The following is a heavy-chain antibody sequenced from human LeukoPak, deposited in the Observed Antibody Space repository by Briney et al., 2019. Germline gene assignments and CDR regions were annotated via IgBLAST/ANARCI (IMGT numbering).Heavy chain of an antibody. Sequence: ASVKVSCKASGYRFTSYNIQWVRQAPGQGLEWMGMVSGSGVNTKYAQKFRDRVTMTRDTSTSTVYMELSSLMSDDTAVYYCARDHHYATDYWGQGTLVTV. CDR1: GYRFTSYN. V-gene: IGHV1-46*03. CDR2: VSGSGVNT. CDR3: ARDHHYATDY. D-gene: IGHD2-2*01. J-gene: IGHJ4*02.